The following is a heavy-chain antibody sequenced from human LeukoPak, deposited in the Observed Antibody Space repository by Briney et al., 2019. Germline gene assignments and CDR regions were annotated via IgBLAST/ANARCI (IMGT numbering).Heavy chain of an antibody. CDR3: ARDQYYDAFDI. CDR2: IYYTGNT. J-gene: IGHJ3*02. D-gene: IGHD1-26*01. CDR1: GGSISSSYY. Sequence: PSETLSLTCTVSGGSISSSYYWSWIRQPPGKGLEWIGSIYYTGNTNYNPSLKSRVTISVDTSKNQFSLKLSSVTAADTAVYYCARDQYYDAFDIWGQGTMVIVSS. V-gene: IGHV4-59*01.